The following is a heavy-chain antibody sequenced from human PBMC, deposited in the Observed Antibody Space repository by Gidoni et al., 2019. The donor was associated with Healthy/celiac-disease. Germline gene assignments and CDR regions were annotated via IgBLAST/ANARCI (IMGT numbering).Heavy chain of an antibody. J-gene: IGHJ6*03. CDR3: ASQYYYDSSREYYYYYMDV. CDR1: GGTFSSYA. V-gene: IGHV1-69*01. D-gene: IGHD3-22*01. CDR2: IIPIFGTA. Sequence: QVQLVQSGAEVKKPGSSVKVSCKASGGTFSSYAIRWVRQAPGQGLEWMGGIIPIFGTANYAQKFQGRVTITADESTSTAYMELSSLRSEDTAVYYCASQYYYDSSREYYYYYMDVWGKGTTVTVSS.